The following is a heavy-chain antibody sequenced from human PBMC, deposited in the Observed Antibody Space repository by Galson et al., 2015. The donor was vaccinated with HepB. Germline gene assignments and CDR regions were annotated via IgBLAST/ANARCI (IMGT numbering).Heavy chain of an antibody. CDR1: GYTLTELS. V-gene: IGHV1-24*01. J-gene: IGHJ6*02. Sequence: SVKVSCKVSGYTLTELSMHWVRQAPGKGLEWMGGFDPEDGETIYAQKFQGRVTMTEDTSTDTAYMELSSLRSEDTAVYYCATKGGPNDYGGNSVPNYYYYGMDVWGQGTTVTVSS. D-gene: IGHD4-23*01. CDR3: ATKGGPNDYGGNSVPNYYYYGMDV. CDR2: FDPEDGET.